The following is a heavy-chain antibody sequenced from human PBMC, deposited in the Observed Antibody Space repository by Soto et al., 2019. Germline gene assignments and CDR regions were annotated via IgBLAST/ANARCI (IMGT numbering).Heavy chain of an antibody. CDR3: ARVKPNSSSWYSKAFDY. CDR2: IIPIFGTA. D-gene: IGHD6-13*01. CDR1: GGTFSSYA. J-gene: IGHJ4*02. Sequence: QVQLVQSGAEVKKPGSSVKVSCKASGGTFSSYAISWVRQAPGQGLEWMGGIIPIFGTANYAQKFQGRVTITADESTSTAYMELRSLRSEDTAVYYCARVKPNSSSWYSKAFDYWGQGTLVTVSS. V-gene: IGHV1-69*01.